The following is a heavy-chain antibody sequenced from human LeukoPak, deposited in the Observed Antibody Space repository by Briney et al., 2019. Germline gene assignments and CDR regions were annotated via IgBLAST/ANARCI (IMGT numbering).Heavy chain of an antibody. D-gene: IGHD3-16*01. Sequence: ASVKVSCKASGYTFTSYGISWVRQAPGQGLEWMGWTSSFSDNTEYAEKFQGRVTMTTEISTSTAYMELRSLRFDDTAVYYCARVQVKTRGSYFRDDYWGQGTLVTVSS. CDR1: GYTFTSYG. J-gene: IGHJ4*02. CDR3: ARVQVKTRGSYFRDDY. CDR2: TSSFSDNT. V-gene: IGHV1-18*01.